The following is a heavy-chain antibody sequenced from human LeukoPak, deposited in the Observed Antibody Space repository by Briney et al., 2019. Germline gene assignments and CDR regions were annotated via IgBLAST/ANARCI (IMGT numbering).Heavy chain of an antibody. J-gene: IGHJ3*02. V-gene: IGHV4-59*01. CDR3: ARPSSRVGATFAFDI. CDR1: GVSISGNY. D-gene: IGHD1-26*01. CDR2: IYYSGST. Sequence: SETLSLTCTVSGVSISGNYWSWLRQPPGKGLECIGDIYYSGSTNYHPSLKSRVTISVDTSKNQFSLKLSSVTAADTAVYYCARPSSRVGATFAFDIWGQGTMVTVSS.